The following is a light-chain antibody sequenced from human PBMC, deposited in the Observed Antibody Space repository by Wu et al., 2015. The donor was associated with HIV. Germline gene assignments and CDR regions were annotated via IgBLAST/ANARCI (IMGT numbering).Light chain of an antibody. Sequence: DIQMTQSPSTLSASVGDRVTITCRASQSINSWLAWYQQKPGKAPKLLIYKASSLESGVPSRFSGSGSGTEFTLTISSLQPDDFATYYCQHYNSYLYSFGQGTKLEIK. CDR3: QHYNSYLYS. CDR1: QSINSW. CDR2: KAS. J-gene: IGKJ2*03. V-gene: IGKV1-5*03.